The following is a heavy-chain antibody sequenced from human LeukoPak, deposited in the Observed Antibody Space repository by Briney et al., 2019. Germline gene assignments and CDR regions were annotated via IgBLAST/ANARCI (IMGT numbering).Heavy chain of an antibody. V-gene: IGHV4-59*01. J-gene: IGHJ6*04. D-gene: IGHD5-18*01. CDR1: GGSISSYY. Sequence: PSETLSLTCTVSGGSISSYYWSCIRQPPGKGLGRSGYIYYGGSTNSNPSLKSRVTVSVKTSKNQCSVKLNSVTAADTAVYYGGRGIQIWFYSMDVWGKGTTVTVSS. CDR3: GRGIQIWFYSMDV. CDR2: IYYGGST.